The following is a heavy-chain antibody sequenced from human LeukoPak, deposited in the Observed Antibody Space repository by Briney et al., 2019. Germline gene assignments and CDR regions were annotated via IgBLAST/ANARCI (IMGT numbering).Heavy chain of an antibody. CDR1: GGSFSGYY. CDR2: INHSGST. V-gene: IGHV4-34*01. D-gene: IGHD3-22*01. J-gene: IGHJ4*02. CDR3: ARGSDYYDSSGYYGLDY. Sequence: SETLSLTCAVDGGSFSGYYWSLIRQPPGKGLEWIGEINHSGSTNYNPSLKSRVTMSVDTSKNQFSLKLSSVTAADTAVCYCARGSDYYDSSGYYGLDYWGQGTLVTVSS.